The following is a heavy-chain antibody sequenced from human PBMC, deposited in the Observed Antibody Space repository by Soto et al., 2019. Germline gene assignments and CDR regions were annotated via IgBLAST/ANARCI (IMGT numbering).Heavy chain of an antibody. D-gene: IGHD2-15*01. CDR3: AHRTIVSLGGGSCYLKGCDAFEI. CDR1: GFSLSTSGVG. V-gene: IGHV2-5*02. Sequence: ASGPTLVNPTQTLTLTCTFSGFSLSTSGVGVGWIRQPPGKALEWLALIYWDDDKRYSPSLKSRLTITKDTSKNQVVLTMTNMDPVDTATYYCAHRTIVSLGGGSCYLKGCDAFEIWGQGTMVTVSS. CDR2: IYWDDDK. J-gene: IGHJ3*02.